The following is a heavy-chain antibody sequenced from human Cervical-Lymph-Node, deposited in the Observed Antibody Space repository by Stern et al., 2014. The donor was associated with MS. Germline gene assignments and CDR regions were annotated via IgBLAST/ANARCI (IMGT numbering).Heavy chain of an antibody. Sequence: VQLVESGAEVKKPGASVTVSCTVSGSTFTSYGISLVRQAPGQGLEWMGWISAYKGNTNYAQKLQSRVTMTTDTSTSTAYMELRSLRSDDTAVYYCARGLLGSENAFDIWGQGTMVTVSS. CDR3: ARGLLGSENAFDI. V-gene: IGHV1-18*01. CDR1: GSTFTSYG. J-gene: IGHJ3*02. D-gene: IGHD2-15*01. CDR2: ISAYKGNT.